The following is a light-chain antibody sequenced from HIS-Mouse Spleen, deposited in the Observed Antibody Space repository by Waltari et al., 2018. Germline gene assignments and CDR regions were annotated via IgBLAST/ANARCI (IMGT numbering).Light chain of an antibody. CDR2: WGS. J-gene: IGLJ1*01. CDR1: SRDVGSYNL. Sequence: QSALTQPASVSGSPGQSITISFTGTSRDVGSYNLFSWYQQPPGQAPKLMIVWGSKRPSGGSNRFSGSNSGNTASLTISGLQAEDEADYYCCSYAGSSTYVFGTGTKVTVL. V-gene: IGLV2-23*01. CDR3: CSYAGSSTYV.